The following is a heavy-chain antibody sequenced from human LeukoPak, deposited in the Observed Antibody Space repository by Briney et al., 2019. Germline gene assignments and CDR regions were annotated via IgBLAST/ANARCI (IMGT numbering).Heavy chain of an antibody. CDR1: GYTFISYQ. J-gene: IGHJ4*02. CDR3: ARKGSSSCFDY. Sequence: ASVKVSCKASGYTFISYQMHWVRQAPGQGLEWMGIINPTGGSTSHAQKFQGRVTMTRDTSTSTVYMELSSLRSEDTAVYYCARKGSSSCFDYWGQGTLVTVSS. D-gene: IGHD6-6*01. CDR2: INPTGGST. V-gene: IGHV1-46*01.